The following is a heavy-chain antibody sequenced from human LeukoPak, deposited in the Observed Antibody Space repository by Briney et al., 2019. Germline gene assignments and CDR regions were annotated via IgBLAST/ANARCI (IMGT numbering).Heavy chain of an antibody. CDR2: IYYSGTT. J-gene: IGHJ4*02. CDR1: GDSINSFY. D-gene: IGHD6-13*01. Sequence: PSETLSLTCAVSGDSINSFYWSWIRQPPGNGLEWIGYIYYSGTTNYNPSLKSRVTISVDTSKNQFSLKLKSVTAADTAVYYCARGVYIAAAQYGYWGQGTLVTVSS. CDR3: ARGVYIAAAQYGY. V-gene: IGHV4-59*01.